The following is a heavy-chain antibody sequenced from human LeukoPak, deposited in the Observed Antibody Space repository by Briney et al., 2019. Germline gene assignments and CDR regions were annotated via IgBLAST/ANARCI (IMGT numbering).Heavy chain of an antibody. Sequence: SETLSLTCGVSSGSLSGYYWRWIRQPPGGGLEWLGVITHSGSPNYNPSLKSRVTISGDTSKKQFSLNLKSVTAADTGVYYCARGVDLWGRGTPVTVSS. J-gene: IGHJ2*01. CDR1: SGSLSGYY. CDR3: ARGVDL. CDR2: ITHSGSP. V-gene: IGHV4-34*01.